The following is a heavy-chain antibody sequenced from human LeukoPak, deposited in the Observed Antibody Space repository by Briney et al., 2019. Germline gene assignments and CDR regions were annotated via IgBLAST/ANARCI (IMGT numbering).Heavy chain of an antibody. J-gene: IGHJ5*02. V-gene: IGHV3-20*04. CDR1: GFTFDDFG. D-gene: IGHD4-17*01. Sequence: GGSLRLSCAASGFTFDDFGMSWARQAPGKGLEWVSSINWNGGRTGYADSVKGRFIISRDNAKNSLYLQMNSLRAEDTALYYCARESTVTTFWFDPWGQGTLVTVSS. CDR2: INWNGGRT. CDR3: ARESTVTTFWFDP.